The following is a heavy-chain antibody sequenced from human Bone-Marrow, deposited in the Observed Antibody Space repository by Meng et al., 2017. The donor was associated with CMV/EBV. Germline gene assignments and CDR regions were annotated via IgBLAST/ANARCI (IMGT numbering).Heavy chain of an antibody. Sequence: GGSLRLSCAASGFTFSSYAMHWVRQAPGKGLEWVAVISYDGSNKYYADSVKGRFTISRDNSKNTLYLQMNSRRAEDTAVYYCARDRSWLMVRGRGRNWFDPWGQGTMVTVSS. CDR3: ARDRSWLMVRGRGRNWFDP. CDR2: ISYDGSNK. D-gene: IGHD3-10*01. J-gene: IGHJ5*02. V-gene: IGHV3-30-3*01. CDR1: GFTFSSYA.